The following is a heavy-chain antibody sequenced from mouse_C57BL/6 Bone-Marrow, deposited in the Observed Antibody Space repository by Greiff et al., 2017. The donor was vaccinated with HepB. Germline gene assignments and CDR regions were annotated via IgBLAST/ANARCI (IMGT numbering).Heavy chain of an antibody. D-gene: IGHD1-1*02. J-gene: IGHJ2*01. Sequence: QVQLQQPGAELVRPGTSVKLSCKASGYTFTSYWMHWVKQRPGQGLEWIGVIVPSDSYTNYNQKFKGKATLTVDTSSSTAYMQLSSLTSEDSAVYYCARRGGTDYWGQGTTLTVSS. CDR3: ARRGGTDY. V-gene: IGHV1-59*01. CDR1: GYTFTSYW. CDR2: IVPSDSYT.